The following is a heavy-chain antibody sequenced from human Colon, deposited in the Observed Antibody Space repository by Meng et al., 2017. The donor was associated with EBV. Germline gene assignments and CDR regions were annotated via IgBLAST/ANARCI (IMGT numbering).Heavy chain of an antibody. J-gene: IGHJ4*02. Sequence: VPLPESGPGLVKPSQTLSLTCTGSGGSVSSGGYYWTWIRQHPGKGLEWFGHIYYSGSTFYNPSLKRRVIISIDTSKNQFSLNLRSVTAADTAVYYCARVSSGWDYFDYWGQGTLVTVSS. D-gene: IGHD6-19*01. V-gene: IGHV4-31*03. CDR1: GGSVSSGGYY. CDR3: ARVSSGWDYFDY. CDR2: IYYSGST.